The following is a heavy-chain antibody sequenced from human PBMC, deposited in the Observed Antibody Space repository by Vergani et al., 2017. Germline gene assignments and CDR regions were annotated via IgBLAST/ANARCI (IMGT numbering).Heavy chain of an antibody. CDR3: ARDYCSSTSCLSSYWYVDL. V-gene: IGHV3-11*06. CDR1: GFTFSDYY. CDR2: ISSSSSYT. Sequence: QVQLVESGGGLVKPGGSLRLSCAASGFTFSDYYMSWIRQAPGKGREWVSYISSSSSYTNYADSVKGRFTISRDNAKNSLYLRMNSLRAEDTAVYYCARDYCSSTSCLSSYWYVDLWGRGTLVTVSS. D-gene: IGHD2-2*01. J-gene: IGHJ2*01.